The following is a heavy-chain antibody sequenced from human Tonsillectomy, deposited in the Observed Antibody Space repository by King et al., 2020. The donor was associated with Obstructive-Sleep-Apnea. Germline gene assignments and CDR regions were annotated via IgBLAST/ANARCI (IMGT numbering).Heavy chain of an antibody. CDR1: GFIFSDYD. CDR2: ISIISHYI. V-gene: IGHV3-21*01. D-gene: IGHD3-10*01. Sequence: VQLVESGGGLVKPGGSLGLSCSASGFIFSDYDMNWVRRAPGTGREWVSSISIISHYIYYADSVKGRFTISRDNANNLVYLQMSSLRAEDTAMYYCTSALGSRALRDNWFDLWGQGTLVTVSS. J-gene: IGHJ5*02. CDR3: TSALGSRALRDNWFDL.